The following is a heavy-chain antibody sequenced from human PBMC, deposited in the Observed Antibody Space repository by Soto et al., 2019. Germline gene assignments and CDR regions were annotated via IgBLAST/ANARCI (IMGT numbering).Heavy chain of an antibody. J-gene: IGHJ4*02. CDR3: AKDDGVGGTLGLFDY. D-gene: IGHD1-26*01. CDR2: MSSDGSKI. CDR1: GFDFTYYA. V-gene: IGHV3-30*18. Sequence: QVQLVESGGGAVQPGESLRLSCVASGFDFTYYAMHWVRQAPGKGLESVAVMSSDGSKIHHTDSVKGLFTISRDNSKNTPYLQMHSLRKEDTAVYLCAKDDGVGGTLGLFDYWGQGTLVSVSS.